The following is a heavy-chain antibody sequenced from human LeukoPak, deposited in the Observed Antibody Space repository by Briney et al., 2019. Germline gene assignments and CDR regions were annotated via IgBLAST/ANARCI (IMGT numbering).Heavy chain of an antibody. J-gene: IGHJ3*02. CDR3: ARFGFVEWLPGAFDI. CDR1: GGSISSGSYY. D-gene: IGHD3-3*01. CDR2: IYYSGST. Sequence: PSETLSLTCTVSGGSISSGSYYWSWIRQPPGKGLEWIGYIYYSGSTNYNPSLRSRVTISVDTSKNQFSLKLSSVTAADTAVYYCARFGFVEWLPGAFDIWGQGTMVTVSS. V-gene: IGHV4-61*01.